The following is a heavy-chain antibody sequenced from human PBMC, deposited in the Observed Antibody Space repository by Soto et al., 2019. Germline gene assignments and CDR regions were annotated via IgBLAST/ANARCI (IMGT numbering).Heavy chain of an antibody. Sequence: ASETLSLTCTVSGGSISSYYWSWIRQPPGKGLEWIGYIYYSGSTNYNPSLKSRVTISVDTSKNQFSLKLSSVTAADTAVYYCARHYDYGDYVDYWGQGTLVTVSS. CDR3: ARHYDYGDYVDY. J-gene: IGHJ4*02. D-gene: IGHD4-17*01. CDR1: GGSISSYY. CDR2: IYYSGST. V-gene: IGHV4-59*01.